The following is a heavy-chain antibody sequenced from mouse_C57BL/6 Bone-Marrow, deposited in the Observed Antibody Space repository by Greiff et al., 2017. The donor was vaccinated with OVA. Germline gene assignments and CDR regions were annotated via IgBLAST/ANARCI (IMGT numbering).Heavy chain of an antibody. D-gene: IGHD2-3*01. J-gene: IGHJ4*01. CDR3: ARDGYYVAMDY. CDR2: IWSGGST. Sequence: VQLVESGPGLVQPSQSLSITCTVSGFSFTSYGVHWVRQSPGKGLEWLGVIWSGGSTDYNAAFISRLSSSKDNSKSQVFFKMSSLQADDTAIYYCARDGYYVAMDYWGQGTSVTVSS. V-gene: IGHV2-2*01. CDR1: GFSFTSYG.